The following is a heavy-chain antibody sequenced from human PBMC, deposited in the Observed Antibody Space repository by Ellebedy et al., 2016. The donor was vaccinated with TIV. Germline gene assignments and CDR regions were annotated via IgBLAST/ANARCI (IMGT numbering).Heavy chain of an antibody. V-gene: IGHV2-70*01. CDR3: ARISRDAFDL. J-gene: IGHJ3*01. CDR2: IDWDDDT. CDR1: GFSLSSSGMC. Sequence: SGPTLVKPTQTLTLTCTFSGFSLSSSGMCVSWIRQPPGKALEWLALIDWDDDTFYSASLKTRLTISKDTSKNQVVLTMTVMDPMDTTTYYCARISRDAFDLWGQGTLVIVSS.